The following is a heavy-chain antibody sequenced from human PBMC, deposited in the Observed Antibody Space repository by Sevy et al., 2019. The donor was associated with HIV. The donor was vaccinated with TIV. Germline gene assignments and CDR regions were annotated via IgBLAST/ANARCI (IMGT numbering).Heavy chain of an antibody. CDR2: INIGDTSI. Sequence: GGSLRLSCAASGLTLSNYEMNWIRQAPGKGLEWISYINIGDTSIYYADSVKGRFTISRDNAKNSLYLQMKSLRAEDTAVYYCAREFVPGSKDVWGKGTKVTVSS. J-gene: IGHJ6*04. V-gene: IGHV3-48*03. CDR1: GLTLSNYE. D-gene: IGHD2-2*01. CDR3: AREFVPGSKDV.